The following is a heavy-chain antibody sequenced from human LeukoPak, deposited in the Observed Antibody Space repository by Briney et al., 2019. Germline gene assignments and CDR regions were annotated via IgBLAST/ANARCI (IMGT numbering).Heavy chain of an antibody. Sequence: GGSLRLSRAASGFTFSSYSMNWVRQAPGKGLEWVSYISSSSSTIYYADSVKGRFTISRDNAKNSLYLQMNSLRAEDTAVYYCARDLSAVAGTRGEKFFDYWGQGTLVTVSS. V-gene: IGHV3-48*01. CDR1: GFTFSSYS. CDR2: ISSSSSTI. J-gene: IGHJ4*02. D-gene: IGHD6-19*01. CDR3: ARDLSAVAGTRGEKFFDY.